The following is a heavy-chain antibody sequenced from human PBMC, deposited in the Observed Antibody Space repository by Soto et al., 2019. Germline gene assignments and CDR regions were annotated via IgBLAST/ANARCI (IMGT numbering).Heavy chain of an antibody. Sequence: HPGGSLRLSCAASGFTFSTYWMSWVRQAPGEGLERVANITQDGSEKYYVDSEKGRFTITRDNATSSLFLQMNSLRAEDTAVYYCAREEGRCSGGRCKYYFDFWGPGTLVTVSS. V-gene: IGHV3-7*01. CDR3: AREEGRCSGGRCKYYFDF. CDR1: GFTFSTYW. D-gene: IGHD2-15*01. J-gene: IGHJ4*02. CDR2: ITQDGSEK.